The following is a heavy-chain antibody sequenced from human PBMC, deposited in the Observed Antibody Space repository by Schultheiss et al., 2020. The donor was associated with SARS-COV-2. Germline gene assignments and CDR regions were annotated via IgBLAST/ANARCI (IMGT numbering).Heavy chain of an antibody. V-gene: IGHV4-39*01. CDR2: IYYSGST. Sequence: SETLSLTCTVSGGSISSSSYYWGWIRQPPGKGLEWIGSIYYSGSTYYNPSLKSRVTISVDTSKNQFSLKLTSVTAADTAVYYCARGASSKPNYYYYMDVWGKGTTVTVSS. D-gene: IGHD4-11*01. J-gene: IGHJ6*03. CDR1: GGSISSSSYY. CDR3: ARGASSKPNYYYYMDV.